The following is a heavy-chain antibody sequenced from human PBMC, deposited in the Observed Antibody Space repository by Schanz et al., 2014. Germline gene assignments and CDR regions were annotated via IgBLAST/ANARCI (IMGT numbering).Heavy chain of an antibody. CDR2: INPNSGAT. J-gene: IGHJ4*02. D-gene: IGHD5-12*01. V-gene: IGHV1-2*02. CDR3: ARVTTGYDS. CDR1: GYTFTDYY. Sequence: QVQLVQSGAEVKKPGASVKVSCKASGYTFTDYYMHWVRQAPGQGLEWLGWINPNSGATSSAQKFQGRVTMTRDTSSSTVYMQLSSLTSDDTAIYYCARVTTGYDSWGQGTLVTVSS.